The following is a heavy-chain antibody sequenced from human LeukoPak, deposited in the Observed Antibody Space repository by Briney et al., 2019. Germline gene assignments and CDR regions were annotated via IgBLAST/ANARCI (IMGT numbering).Heavy chain of an antibody. CDR3: ARRATMVRGVMSALDY. V-gene: IGHV4-39*01. J-gene: IGHJ4*02. D-gene: IGHD3-10*01. CDR1: GGSISSSSYY. CDR2: IYYSGST. Sequence: PSETLSLTCTVSGGSISSSSYYWGWIRQPPGKGLEWIGSIYYSGSTYYNPSLKSRVTISVDTSKNQFSLKLSSVTAADTAVYYCARRATMVRGVMSALDYWGQGTLVTVSS.